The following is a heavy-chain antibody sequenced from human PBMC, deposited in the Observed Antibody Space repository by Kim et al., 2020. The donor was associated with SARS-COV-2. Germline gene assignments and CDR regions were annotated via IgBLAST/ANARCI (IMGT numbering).Heavy chain of an antibody. Sequence: PPLTLRVPISVETSKNQFSLQLSSVTAADTAVYYCARGQKRWLQLDAFDIWGQGTMVTVSS. V-gene: IGHV4-34*01. CDR3: ARGQKRWLQLDAFDI. J-gene: IGHJ3*02. D-gene: IGHD1-1*01.